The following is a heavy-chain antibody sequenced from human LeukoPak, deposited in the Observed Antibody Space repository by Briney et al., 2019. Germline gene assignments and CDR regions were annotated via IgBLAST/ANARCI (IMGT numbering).Heavy chain of an antibody. Sequence: SETLSLTCTVSGGSISSSSYYWGWIRQPPGKGLEWIGSIYYSGSTYYNPSLKSRVTISVDTSKNQFSLKLSSVTAADTAVYYCARPGDYSNFFDYWGQGTLVTVSS. J-gene: IGHJ4*02. CDR3: ARPGDYSNFFDY. CDR1: GGSISSSSYY. V-gene: IGHV4-39*01. D-gene: IGHD4-11*01. CDR2: IYYSGST.